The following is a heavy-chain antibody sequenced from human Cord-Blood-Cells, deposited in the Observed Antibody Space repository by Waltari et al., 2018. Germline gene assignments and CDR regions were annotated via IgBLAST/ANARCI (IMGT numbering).Heavy chain of an antibody. J-gene: IGHJ3*02. CDR1: GGSFSGYY. D-gene: IGHD3-22*01. Sequence: QVQLQQWGAGLLKPSETLSLTCAVYGGSFSGYYWSWIRQPPGKGLEWIGEINHSGSTNYNPSLESRVTISVDTSKNQFSLKLSSVTAADTAVYYCARVLDYYDSSGYYYFAFDIWGQGTMVTVSS. CDR3: ARVLDYYDSSGYYYFAFDI. V-gene: IGHV4-34*01. CDR2: INHSGST.